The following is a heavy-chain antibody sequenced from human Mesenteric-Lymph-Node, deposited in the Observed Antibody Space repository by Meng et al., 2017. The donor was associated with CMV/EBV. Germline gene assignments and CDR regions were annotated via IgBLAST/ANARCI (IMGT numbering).Heavy chain of an antibody. CDR2: IYYSGST. Sequence: SETLSLTCTVSGGSISSGGYYWSWIRQHPGKGLEWIGYIYYSGSTYYNPSLKSRVTISVDTSKNQFSLKLSSVTAADTAVYYCARDRVRIQLWSTPYYYGMDVWGQGTTVTVSS. CDR3: ARDRVRIQLWSTPYYYGMDV. V-gene: IGHV4-30-4*08. CDR1: GGSISSGGYY. D-gene: IGHD5-18*01. J-gene: IGHJ6*02.